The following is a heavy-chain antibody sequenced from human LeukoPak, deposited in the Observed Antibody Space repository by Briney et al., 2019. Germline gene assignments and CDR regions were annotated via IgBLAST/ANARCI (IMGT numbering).Heavy chain of an antibody. Sequence: GSLRLSCAASGFTFSSYAMSWVRQAPGKGLEWIGEINHSGSTNYNPSLKSRVTISVDTSKNQFSLKLSSVTAADTAVYYCARRTYCSSTSCYRVHFDYWGQGTLVTVSS. CDR3: ARRTYCSSTSCYRVHFDY. CDR2: INHSGST. D-gene: IGHD2-2*02. V-gene: IGHV4-34*01. CDR1: GFTFSSYA. J-gene: IGHJ4*02.